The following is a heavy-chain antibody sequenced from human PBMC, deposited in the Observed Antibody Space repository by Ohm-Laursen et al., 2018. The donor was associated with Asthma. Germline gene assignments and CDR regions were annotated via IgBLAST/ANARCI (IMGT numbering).Heavy chain of an antibody. CDR3: ARDRHGDYAFDY. Sequence: TLSLTCTVSGGSISSGGYYWSWIRQHPGKGLEWIGYIYYSGSTYYNPSLKSRVTISVDTSKNQFSLKLSSVTAADTAVYYCARDRHGDYAFDYWGQGTLVTVSS. CDR2: IYYSGST. J-gene: IGHJ4*02. V-gene: IGHV4-31*03. D-gene: IGHD4-17*01. CDR1: GGSISSGGYY.